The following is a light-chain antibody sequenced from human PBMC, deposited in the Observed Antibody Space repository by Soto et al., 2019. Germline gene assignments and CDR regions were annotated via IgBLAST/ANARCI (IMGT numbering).Light chain of an antibody. V-gene: IGLV1-40*01. J-gene: IGLJ1*01. Sequence: QSVLTQPPSVSGAPGQRVTISCTGSSSNIGAGYDVHWYQQLPGTAPKLLIYGNSNRPSGVPDRFSGSKSGTSASLSITGLQAEDEADYYCHSYASSLSVNVFGTGTKLTVL. CDR3: HSYASSLSVNV. CDR1: SSNIGAGYD. CDR2: GNS.